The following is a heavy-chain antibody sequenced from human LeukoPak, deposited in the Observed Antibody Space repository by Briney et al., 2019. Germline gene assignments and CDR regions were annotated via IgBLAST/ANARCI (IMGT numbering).Heavy chain of an antibody. V-gene: IGHV3-53*04. CDR2: IYSGGST. D-gene: IGHD5-18*01. CDR1: GFTVSSNY. J-gene: IGHJ4*02. Sequence: SGGSLRLSCAASGFTVSSNYMSWVRQAPGKGLEWVSVIYSGGSTYYADSVKGRFTISRHNSKNTLYLQMNSLRAEDTAVYYCARALDTAMVTSFDYWGQGTLVTVSS. CDR3: ARALDTAMVTSFDY.